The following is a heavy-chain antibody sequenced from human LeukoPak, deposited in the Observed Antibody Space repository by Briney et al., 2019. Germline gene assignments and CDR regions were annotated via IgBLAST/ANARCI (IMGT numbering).Heavy chain of an antibody. D-gene: IGHD3-9*01. CDR3: ARAVLRYSGYYFDY. V-gene: IGHV3-33*01. CDR1: GFTFSSYG. Sequence: GGSLRLSCAASGFTFSSYGMHWVRQAPGKGLEWVAVIWYDGSNKYYADSVKGRFTISRDNSKNTLYLQMNSLRAEDTAVYYCARAVLRYSGYYFDYWGQGTLVTVSS. J-gene: IGHJ4*02. CDR2: IWYDGSNK.